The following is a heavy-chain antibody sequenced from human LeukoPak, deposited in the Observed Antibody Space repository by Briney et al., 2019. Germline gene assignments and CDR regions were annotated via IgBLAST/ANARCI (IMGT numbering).Heavy chain of an antibody. V-gene: IGHV4-39*01. Sequence: SETLSLTCTVSGGSISSSSYYWGWIRQPPGEGLEWIGSIYYSGSTYYNPSLKSRVTISVDTSKNQFSLKLSSVTAADTAVYYCARLYGSGSYYLGYYYYMDVWGKGTTVTVSS. CDR1: GGSISSSSYY. J-gene: IGHJ6*03. CDR3: ARLYGSGSYYLGYYYYMDV. D-gene: IGHD3-10*01. CDR2: IYYSGST.